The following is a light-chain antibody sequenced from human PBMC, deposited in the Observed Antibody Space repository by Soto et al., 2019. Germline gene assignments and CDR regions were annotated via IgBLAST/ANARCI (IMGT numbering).Light chain of an antibody. Sequence: QLVLTQPPSVSVAPGQRVTISCTGSSSNIGAGYDVHWYQQLPGTAPKLLIYGNSNRPSGVPDRFSGSKSGTSASLAITGLQAEDDADYYCQSYDSSLSGSEVFGGGTKLTVL. V-gene: IGLV1-40*01. J-gene: IGLJ2*01. CDR3: QSYDSSLSGSEV. CDR2: GNS. CDR1: SSNIGAGYD.